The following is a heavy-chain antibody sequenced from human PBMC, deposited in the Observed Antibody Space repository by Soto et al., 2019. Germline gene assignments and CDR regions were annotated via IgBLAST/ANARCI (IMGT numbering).Heavy chain of an antibody. J-gene: IGHJ6*03. D-gene: IGHD6-6*01. V-gene: IGHV3-21*01. CDR1: GFTFSSYS. CDR3: ATVLSRKQESQKIYYYYYYMDV. CDR2: ISSSSSYI. Sequence: GGSLRLSCAASGFTFSSYSMNWVRQAPGKGLEWVSSISSSSSYIYYADSVKGGFTISRANAKKSLYLQINSLRAEDTAVYYCATVLSRKQESQKIYYYYYYMDVWGKGTTVTVSS.